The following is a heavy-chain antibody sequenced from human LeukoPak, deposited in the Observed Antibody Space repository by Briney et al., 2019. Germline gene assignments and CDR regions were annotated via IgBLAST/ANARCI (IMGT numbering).Heavy chain of an antibody. CDR3: ARHRDGGRYYYYYYMDV. V-gene: IGHV4-38-2*02. CDR1: GYSISSGYY. CDR2: IYYSGST. J-gene: IGHJ6*03. Sequence: PSETLSFTCTVSGYSISSGYYWGWIRQPPGKGLEWIGAIYYSGSTYYNPSLKSRVTIPVDTSKNQFSLKLSSVTAADTAVYYCARHRDGGRYYYYYYMDVWGKGTTVTISS.